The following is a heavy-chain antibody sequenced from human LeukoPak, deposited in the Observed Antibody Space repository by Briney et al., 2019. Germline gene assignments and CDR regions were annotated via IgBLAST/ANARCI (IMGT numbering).Heavy chain of an antibody. D-gene: IGHD5-12*01. J-gene: IGHJ3*02. V-gene: IGHV3-30*04. CDR3: ARDNSGYDYAFDT. Sequence: PGGSLRLSCAVSGFTFSTYTMHWVRQVPGKGLEWVALISYDGRKKYYADFVKGRFTISRDNSKNTQYLQMNSLRAEDTAVYYCARDNSGYDYAFDTWGQGTKVTVSS. CDR1: GFTFSTYT. CDR2: ISYDGRKK.